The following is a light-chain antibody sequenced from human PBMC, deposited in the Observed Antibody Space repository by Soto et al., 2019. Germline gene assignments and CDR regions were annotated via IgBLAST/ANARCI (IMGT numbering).Light chain of an antibody. CDR2: AAY. V-gene: IGKV1-27*01. CDR1: QDIRDY. J-gene: IGKJ4*01. CDR3: QKYNSAPLT. Sequence: DIHMTQSPSSLSASFLYRVTITCXASQDIRDYLAWYQQKPGKLPRLLIYAAYALHSGVPSRFSGSGSGTDFTLTISSLQPEDVATYYCQKYNSAPLTFGGGTKVDIK.